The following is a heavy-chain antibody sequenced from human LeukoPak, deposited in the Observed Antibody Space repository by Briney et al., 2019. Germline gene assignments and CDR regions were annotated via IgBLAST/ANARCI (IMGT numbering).Heavy chain of an antibody. J-gene: IGHJ5*02. D-gene: IGHD3-16*01. CDR3: ASQSYARFDP. CDR1: GFTFSSSW. CDR2: IQPDGSEQ. V-gene: IGHV3-7*01. Sequence: GGSLRLSCAASGFTFSSSWMSWVRQAPGKGLEWVGNIQPDGSEQYPVDSLKGRSTISRDNARNSLFLQMNSLRVEDTAVYYCASQSYARFDPWGQGTLVTVSS.